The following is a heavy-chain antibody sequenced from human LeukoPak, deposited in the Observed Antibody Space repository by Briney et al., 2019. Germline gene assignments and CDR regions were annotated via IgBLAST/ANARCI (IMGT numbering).Heavy chain of an antibody. CDR3: ARNLVPYFGELDP. J-gene: IGHJ5*02. Sequence: NPSETLSLTCTVSGGSINTDNYYWSWIRQSPVKGLEWIGYIHHTGTTYYTPSLRSRVSISVFTSNNQFSLTLISVTAADTAVYYCARNLVPYFGELDPWGRGTLVTVSS. CDR1: GGSINTDNYY. CDR2: IHHTGTT. D-gene: IGHD3-10*01. V-gene: IGHV4-31*03.